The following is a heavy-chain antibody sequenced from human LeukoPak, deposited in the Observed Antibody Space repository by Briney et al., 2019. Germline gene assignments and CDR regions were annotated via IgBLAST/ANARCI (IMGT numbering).Heavy chain of an antibody. J-gene: IGHJ4*02. D-gene: IGHD3-10*01. CDR2: IKGDESAT. V-gene: IGHV3-74*01. CDR1: GFTFSSYW. Sequence: GGSLRLSCAASGFTFSSYWMHWVRQAPGKGLVWVSRIKGDESATNYADSVKGRFTISRDNAKNTLYLQMNSLRAEDTAVYYCARGVIGGYYFDYWGQGTLVTVSS. CDR3: ARGVIGGYYFDY.